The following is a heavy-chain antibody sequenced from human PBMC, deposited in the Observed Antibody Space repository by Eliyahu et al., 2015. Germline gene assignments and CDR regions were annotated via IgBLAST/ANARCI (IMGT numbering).Heavy chain of an antibody. Sequence: EVQLVESGGGLVQPGESLRLSCEASGFNFRSYWMSWVRQAPGRGLEWVANIKEDGSEKHYVDSVKGRFTISRDNAKKSLYLQMNSLRAEDTAVYYCARLRAFDIWGQGTKVTVSS. CDR3: ARLRAFDI. CDR1: GFNFRSYW. CDR2: IKEDGSEK. V-gene: IGHV3-7*01. J-gene: IGHJ3*02.